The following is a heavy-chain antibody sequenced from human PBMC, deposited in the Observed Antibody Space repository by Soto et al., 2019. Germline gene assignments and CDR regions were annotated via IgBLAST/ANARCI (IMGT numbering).Heavy chain of an antibody. CDR3: AKLEAPVLMVYATDYFDY. V-gene: IGHV3-23*01. Sequence: GGSLRLSCAASGFTFSSYAMSWVRQAPGKGLEWVSAISGSGGSTYYADSVKGRFTISRDNSKNTLYLQMNSLRAEDTAVYYCAKLEAPVLMVYATDYFDYWGQGTLVTVSS. D-gene: IGHD2-8*01. CDR2: ISGSGGST. J-gene: IGHJ4*02. CDR1: GFTFSSYA.